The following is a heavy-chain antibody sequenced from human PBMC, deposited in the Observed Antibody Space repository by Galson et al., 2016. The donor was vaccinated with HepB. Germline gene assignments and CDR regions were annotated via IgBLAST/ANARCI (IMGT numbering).Heavy chain of an antibody. D-gene: IGHD6-13*01. Sequence: SVKVSCKASGYTFTSYHISWVRQAPGQRLEWMGWINAGNGDTKYSQNFQGRVTITRDTSASTAYMELSSLKSEDTAVYYCASGRGGIAATGNNWFDPWGQGTLVTVSS. CDR1: GYTFTSYH. CDR2: INAGNGDT. CDR3: ASGRGGIAATGNNWFDP. V-gene: IGHV1-3*01. J-gene: IGHJ5*02.